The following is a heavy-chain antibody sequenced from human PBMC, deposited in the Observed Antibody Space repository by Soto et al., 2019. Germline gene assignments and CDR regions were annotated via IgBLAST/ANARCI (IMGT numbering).Heavy chain of an antibody. CDR1: GYTFTSYG. D-gene: IGHD2-2*02. CDR2: ISAYNGNT. V-gene: IGHV1-18*01. Sequence: ASVKVSCKASGYTFTSYGISWVRQAPGQGLEWMGWISAYNGNTNYAQKLQGRVTMTTDTSTSTAYMELRSLRSDDTAVYYCAKDLRCSSTSCYTYYFDYWGQGTLVTVSS. CDR3: AKDLRCSSTSCYTYYFDY. J-gene: IGHJ4*02.